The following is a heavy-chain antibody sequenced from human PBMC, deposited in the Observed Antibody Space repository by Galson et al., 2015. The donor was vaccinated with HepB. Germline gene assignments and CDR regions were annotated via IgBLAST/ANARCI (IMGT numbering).Heavy chain of an antibody. V-gene: IGHV4-59*01. CDR1: GGSISSYY. Sequence: ETLSLTCTVSGGSISSYYWSWIRQPPGKGLEWIGYIYYSGSTNYNPSLKSRVTISVDTSKNQFSLKLSSVTAADTAVYYCARGDGSGSYYYYYYMDVWGKGTTVTVSS. J-gene: IGHJ6*03. CDR3: ARGDGSGSYYYYYYMDV. D-gene: IGHD3-10*01. CDR2: IYYSGST.